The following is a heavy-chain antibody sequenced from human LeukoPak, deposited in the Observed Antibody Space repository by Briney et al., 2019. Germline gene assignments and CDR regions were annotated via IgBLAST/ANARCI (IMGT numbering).Heavy chain of an antibody. Sequence: GESLKISCQGSGYSFTSYCIGWVRQMPGKGLEWMVIIYPGDSDTRYSPSFQGQVTISADKSISTAYLQWSSLKASGTDMYYCARLAGELDYYYGMDVWGKGPTVTVSS. CDR3: ARLAGELDYYYGMDV. D-gene: IGHD3-10*01. V-gene: IGHV5-51*01. CDR2: IYPGDSDT. CDR1: GYSFTSYC. J-gene: IGHJ6*04.